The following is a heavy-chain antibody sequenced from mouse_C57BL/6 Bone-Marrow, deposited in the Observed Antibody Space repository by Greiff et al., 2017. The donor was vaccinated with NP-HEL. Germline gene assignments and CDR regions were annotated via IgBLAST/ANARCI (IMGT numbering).Heavy chain of an antibody. Sequence: EVQLQQSGPELVKPGASVKIPCKASGYTFTDYNMDWVKQSHGKSLEWIGDINPNNGGTIYNQKFKGKATLTVDKSSSTAYMELRSLTSEDTAVYYCARSNYDYDVGYYAMDYWGQGTSVTVSS. CDR1: GYTFTDYN. CDR3: ARSNYDYDVGYYAMDY. V-gene: IGHV1-18*01. J-gene: IGHJ4*01. CDR2: INPNNGGT. D-gene: IGHD2-4*01.